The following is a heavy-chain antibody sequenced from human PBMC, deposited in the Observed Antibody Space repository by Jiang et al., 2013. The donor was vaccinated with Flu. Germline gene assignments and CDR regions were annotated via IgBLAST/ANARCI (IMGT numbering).Heavy chain of an antibody. J-gene: IGHJ3*02. Sequence: QSGSELREPGASVKISCKTSGYTFTFHAIHWVRQAPGQRPEWMAWINTGNGDTKHSEKFQGRVTVTKDTSATTAYLELSSLRSEDTAVYYCARELGATMIVVVNDAFDIWGQGTMVTVSP. V-gene: IGHV1-3*04. CDR1: GYTFTFHA. D-gene: IGHD3-22*01. CDR2: INTGNGDT. CDR3: ARELGATMIVVVNDAFDI.